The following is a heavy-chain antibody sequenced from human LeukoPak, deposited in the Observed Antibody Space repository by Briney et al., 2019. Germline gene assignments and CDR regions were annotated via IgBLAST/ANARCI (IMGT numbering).Heavy chain of an antibody. Sequence: PSETLSLTCSVSGDAIGGYYWSWIRQSPGQGLEWIGYVYYSGSTNYNPSLKSRAAISIDTSENQFSLNLTSVTAADTAVYYCASGWLRYYYFDTWGQGTLVTVSS. CDR2: VYYSGST. J-gene: IGHJ4*02. CDR1: GDAIGGYY. CDR3: ASGWLRYYYFDT. V-gene: IGHV4-59*01. D-gene: IGHD2-21*01.